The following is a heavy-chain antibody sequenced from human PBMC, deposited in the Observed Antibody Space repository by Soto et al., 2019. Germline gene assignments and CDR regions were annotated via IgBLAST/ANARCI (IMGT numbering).Heavy chain of an antibody. J-gene: IGHJ4*02. Sequence: QVQLVQSGAEVKKPGSSVKVSCKASGGTFSSYAISWVRQAPGQGLEWMGGIIPIFGTANYAQKFQGRVTITADESTSTADMELSSLRSEDTAVYYCARGGIAAAGTTMDYWGQGTLVTVSS. CDR2: IIPIFGTA. CDR1: GGTFSSYA. CDR3: ARGGIAAAGTTMDY. V-gene: IGHV1-69*01. D-gene: IGHD6-13*01.